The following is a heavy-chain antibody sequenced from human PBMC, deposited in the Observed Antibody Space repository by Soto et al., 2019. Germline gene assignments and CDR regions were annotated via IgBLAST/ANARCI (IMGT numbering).Heavy chain of an antibody. CDR1: GYTLTELS. Sequence: ASVKVSCKVSGYTLTELSMHWVRQAPGKGLEWMGGFDPEDGETIYAQKFQGRVTMTEDTSTDTAYMELSSLRSEDTAVYYCATFVPLGVRGVINFGFPWFDTWGQGTLVTVSS. D-gene: IGHD3-10*01. J-gene: IGHJ5*02. V-gene: IGHV1-24*01. CDR2: FDPEDGET. CDR3: ATFVPLGVRGVINFGFPWFDT.